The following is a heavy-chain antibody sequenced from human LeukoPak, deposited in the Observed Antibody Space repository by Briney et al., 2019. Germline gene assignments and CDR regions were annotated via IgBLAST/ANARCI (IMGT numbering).Heavy chain of an antibody. V-gene: IGHV1-2*02. Sequence: GASVKVSCKASGHTFTSYYMHWVRQAPGQGLEWMGWINANSGDTNYAQKFQGRVTMTRDTSISTAYMELSRLRSEDTAVYYCARRGCRGGSCYSAYYYYYYMDVWGKGTTVTVSS. J-gene: IGHJ6*03. D-gene: IGHD2-15*01. CDR3: ARRGCRGGSCYSAYYYYYYMDV. CDR1: GHTFTSYY. CDR2: INANSGDT.